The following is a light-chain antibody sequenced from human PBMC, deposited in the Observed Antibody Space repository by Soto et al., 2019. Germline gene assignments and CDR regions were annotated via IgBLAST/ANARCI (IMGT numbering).Light chain of an antibody. V-gene: IGKV3-15*01. Sequence: ETVMTPSPVTLSVSPGDTATLSCRASQRVSNHFAWYQQKPGQAPRLLIYAASTRAAGVPVRFSGSGSETEFTLTIRSPQSEDFALYYCHQYNNWPWTFGQGTKGDIK. CDR1: QRVSNH. J-gene: IGKJ1*01. CDR3: HQYNNWPWT. CDR2: AAS.